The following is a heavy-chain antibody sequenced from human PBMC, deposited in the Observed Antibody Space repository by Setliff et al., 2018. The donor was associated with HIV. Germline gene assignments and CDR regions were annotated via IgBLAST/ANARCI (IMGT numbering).Heavy chain of an antibody. D-gene: IGHD3-22*01. CDR3: TTVNYYDSSGFYFDY. CDR2: IRSKAYGGTT. V-gene: IGHV3-49*04. Sequence: GGSLRLSCTASGFTFGDYAMSWVRQAPGKGLEWVGFIRSKAYGGTTEYAASVKGRFTISRDDSKNTLYLQMNSLKTEDTAVYYCTTVNYYDSSGFYFDYWGQGTLVTVSS. CDR1: GFTFGDYA. J-gene: IGHJ4*02.